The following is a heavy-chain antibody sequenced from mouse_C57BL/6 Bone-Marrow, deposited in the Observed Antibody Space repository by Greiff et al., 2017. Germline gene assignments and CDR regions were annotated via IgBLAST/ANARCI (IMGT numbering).Heavy chain of an antibody. J-gene: IGHJ3*02. CDR2: TYTRSGNT. CDR3: ANNYYYDEG. Sequence: QVPLQQSGAELARPGASVKLSCKASGYTFTSYGISWVKQRNGQGLAWIGETYTRSGNTYYNEQFKGKAPLTADKSSSTAYMELRSLTSEDSAVYFCANNYYYDEGWGQGTLVTVSA. D-gene: IGHD2-4*01. CDR1: GYTFTSYG. V-gene: IGHV1-81*01.